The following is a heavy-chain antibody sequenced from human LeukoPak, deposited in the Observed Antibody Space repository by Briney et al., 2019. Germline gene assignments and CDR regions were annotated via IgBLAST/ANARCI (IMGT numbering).Heavy chain of an antibody. D-gene: IGHD5-18*01. CDR2: INHSGST. CDR3: ASQRRRGYSYGSRFDY. CDR1: GGSFSGYY. J-gene: IGHJ4*02. Sequence: SETLSLTCAVYGGSFSGYYWSWIRQPPGKGLEWIGEINHSGSTNYNPSLKSRVTISVDTSKNQFSLKLSSVTAADTAVYYCASQRRRGYSYGSRFDYWGQGTLVTVSS. V-gene: IGHV4-34*01.